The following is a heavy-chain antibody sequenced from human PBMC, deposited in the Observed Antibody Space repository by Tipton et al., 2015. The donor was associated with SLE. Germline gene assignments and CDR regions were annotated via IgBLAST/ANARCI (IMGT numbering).Heavy chain of an antibody. CDR3: ARGGYSGYGVAFDF. D-gene: IGHD5-12*01. V-gene: IGHV1-69*01. CDR1: GGTFSGYA. J-gene: IGHJ3*01. Sequence: QLVQSGAEVKKPGSSVKVSCKASGGTFSGYAISWVRQAPGQGLEWMGGIIPIFGTANYAQKFQGRVTITTDESTSTAYMELSSLRSEDTAVYYCARGGYSGYGVAFDFWGQGTMVTVSS. CDR2: IIPIFGTA.